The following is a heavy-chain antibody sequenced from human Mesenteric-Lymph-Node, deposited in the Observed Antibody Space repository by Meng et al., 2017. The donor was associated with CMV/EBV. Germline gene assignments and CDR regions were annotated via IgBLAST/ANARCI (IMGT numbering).Heavy chain of an antibody. CDR3: ARDSGYCSSTSCFARAYYYYGMDV. CDR2: MTNSDSQI. J-gene: IGHJ6*02. V-gene: IGHV3-21*03. Sequence: GGSLRLSCTASGFTFEDHGMSWVRQAPGKGLEWVASMTNSDSQIYYADSVKGRFTISRDNAKNSVYLQMNSLRAEDTAVYYCARDSGYCSSTSCFARAYYYYGMDVWGQGTTVTVSS. D-gene: IGHD2-2*01. CDR1: GFTFEDHG.